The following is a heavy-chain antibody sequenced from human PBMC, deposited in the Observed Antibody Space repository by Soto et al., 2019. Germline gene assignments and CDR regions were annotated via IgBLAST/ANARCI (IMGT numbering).Heavy chain of an antibody. J-gene: IGHJ4*02. CDR2: ISGSGGST. CDR3: AKHSPYDYVWGSYFDY. D-gene: IGHD3-16*01. Sequence: GGSLILSCAASGFTFSSYAMSWVRQAPGKGLEWVSAISGSGGSTYYADSVKGRFTISRDNSKNTLYLQMNSLRAEDTAVYYCAKHSPYDYVWGSYFDYWGQGTLVTVSS. CDR1: GFTFSSYA. V-gene: IGHV3-23*01.